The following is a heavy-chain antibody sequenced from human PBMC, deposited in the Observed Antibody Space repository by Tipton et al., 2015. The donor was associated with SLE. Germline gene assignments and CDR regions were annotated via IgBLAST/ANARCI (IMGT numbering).Heavy chain of an antibody. D-gene: IGHD6-13*01. Sequence: SLRLSCAASGFTFSSYGMHWVRQAPGKGLEWVAFIRYDGSNKYYADSVKGRFTISRDNSKNTLYLQMNSLRAEDTAVYYCAKCGGYTVKAWYFDYWGQGTLVTVSS. J-gene: IGHJ4*02. CDR1: GFTFSSYG. V-gene: IGHV3-30*02. CDR2: IRYDGSNK. CDR3: AKCGGYTVKAWYFDY.